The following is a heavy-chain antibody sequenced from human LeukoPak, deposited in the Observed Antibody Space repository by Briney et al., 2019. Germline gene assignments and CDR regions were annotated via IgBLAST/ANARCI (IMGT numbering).Heavy chain of an antibody. J-gene: IGHJ5*02. CDR1: GFSNSTAYY. CDR2: IYHSGST. V-gene: IGHV4-38-2*02. Sequence: SETLSLTCNVSGFSNSTAYYWGWIRQPPGKGLEWIATIYHSGSTYYSPSLKSRVTISLDKSKNHFSLILRSVTAADTAVYYCARAEAATWFDPWGQGTLVTVSS. CDR3: ARAEAATWFDP. D-gene: IGHD2-15*01.